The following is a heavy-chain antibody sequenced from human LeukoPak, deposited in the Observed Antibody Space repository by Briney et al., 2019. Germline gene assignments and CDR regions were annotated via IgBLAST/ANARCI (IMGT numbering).Heavy chain of an antibody. V-gene: IGHV1-18*01. CDR1: GYTFTNYG. J-gene: IGHJ4*02. Sequence: ASVKVSCKASGYTFTNYGISWVRQAPGQGLEWMGWINTYNGNTDYAQKLQGRVTATTDTSTTTAYMELRSLRSDDTAVYYCARDFREYCSSASCYKFDYWGQGTLLTVSS. CDR3: ARDFREYCSSASCYKFDY. CDR2: INTYNGNT. D-gene: IGHD2-2*02.